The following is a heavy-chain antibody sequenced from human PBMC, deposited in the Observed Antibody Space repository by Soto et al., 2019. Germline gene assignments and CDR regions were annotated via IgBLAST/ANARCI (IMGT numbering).Heavy chain of an antibody. D-gene: IGHD6-13*01. Sequence: QVQLVQSGAELKKPGASVKVSCKASGYTFTSYDINWVRQATGQGLEWMDWMTPNSGNPGYAQKFQGRVTMTRNTSISTAYMELSSLRSEDTAVYYCARMGYSSNWSLYSYNPMDVWGQGTTVTVSS. CDR2: MTPNSGNP. V-gene: IGHV1-8*01. CDR1: GYTFTSYD. CDR3: ARMGYSSNWSLYSYNPMDV. J-gene: IGHJ6*02.